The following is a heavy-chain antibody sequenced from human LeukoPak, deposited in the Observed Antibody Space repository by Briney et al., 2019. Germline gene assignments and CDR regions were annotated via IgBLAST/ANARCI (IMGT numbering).Heavy chain of an antibody. V-gene: IGHV3-15*01. CDR3: ARDSPSSTSWGY. J-gene: IGHJ4*02. Sequence: GGSLRLSCAASGFTFSNAWMSWVRQAPGKGLEWVGRIKSKTDGGTTDYAAPVKGRFTISRDDSKNTLYLQMNSLRAEDTAVYYCARDSPSSTSWGYWGQGTLVTVSS. CDR2: IKSKTDGGTT. D-gene: IGHD2-2*01. CDR1: GFTFSNAW.